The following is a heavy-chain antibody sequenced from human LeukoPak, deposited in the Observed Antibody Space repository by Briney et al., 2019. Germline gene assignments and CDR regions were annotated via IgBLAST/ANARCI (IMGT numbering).Heavy chain of an antibody. Sequence: GGSLRLSCAASGFTFDDYAMHWVRQAPGKGLEWVSGISWNSGSIGYADSVKGRFTISRDNAKNSLYLQMNSLRAEDTAVYYCARSIAVAGTGVDYWGQGTLVTVSS. CDR2: ISWNSGSI. CDR1: GFTFDDYA. D-gene: IGHD6-19*01. J-gene: IGHJ4*02. V-gene: IGHV3-9*01. CDR3: ARSIAVAGTGVDY.